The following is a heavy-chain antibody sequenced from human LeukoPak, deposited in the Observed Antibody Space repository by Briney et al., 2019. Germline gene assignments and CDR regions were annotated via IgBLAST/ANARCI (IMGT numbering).Heavy chain of an antibody. D-gene: IGHD6-13*01. V-gene: IGHV1-18*01. CDR3: AREEGAPIAAANI. CDR1: GYIFTSYS. Sequence: ASVKVSCKAAGYIFTSYSISWVRQAPGQGLEWMGWISAYNDDTNYLKKLQGRVTMTTDTSTSTDYIELQSLRSDDTAVDYCAREEGAPIAAANIWGLGTKVTVSA. CDR2: ISAYNDDT. J-gene: IGHJ3*02.